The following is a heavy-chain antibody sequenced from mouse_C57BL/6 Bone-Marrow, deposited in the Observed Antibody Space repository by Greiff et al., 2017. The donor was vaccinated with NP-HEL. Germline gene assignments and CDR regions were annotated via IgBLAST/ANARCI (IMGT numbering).Heavy chain of an antibody. Sequence: VQLQQSGGGLVKPGGSLKLSCAASGFTFSDYGMHWVRQAPEKGLEWVAYISSGSSTIYYADTVKGRFTISRDTAKSTLFLQMTSLRSEDTAMYYCAKGYRFAYWGQGTLVTVSA. V-gene: IGHV5-17*01. D-gene: IGHD2-14*01. J-gene: IGHJ3*01. CDR2: ISSGSSTI. CDR1: GFTFSDYG. CDR3: AKGYRFAY.